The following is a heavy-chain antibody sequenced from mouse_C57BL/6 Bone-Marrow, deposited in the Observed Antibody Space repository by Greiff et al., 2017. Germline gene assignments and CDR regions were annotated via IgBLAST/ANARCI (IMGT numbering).Heavy chain of an antibody. CDR3: ARSSYYYGSSPDY. D-gene: IGHD1-1*01. V-gene: IGHV1-59*01. CDR2: IDPSDSYT. CDR1: GYTFTSYW. J-gene: IGHJ2*01. Sequence: VQLQQPGAELVRPGTSVKLSCKASGYTFTSYWMHWVKQRPGQGLEWIGVIDPSDSYTNYNQKFKGKATLTVDTSSSTAYMQLSSLTSEDSAVYYCARSSYYYGSSPDYWGQGTTLTVSS.